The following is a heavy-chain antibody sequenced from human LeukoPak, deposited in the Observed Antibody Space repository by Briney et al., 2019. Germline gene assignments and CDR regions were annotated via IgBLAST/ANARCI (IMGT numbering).Heavy chain of an antibody. CDR1: EFTFSSYA. D-gene: IGHD2-21*02. CDR3: VKAGGIVVVTTILVYFQH. Sequence: PGGSLRLSCSASEFTFSSYAIHWVRQPPGKGLEYVSAISSNGDSTYYADSVKCRFTISRDNSKNTLYLEVSSLRAEDTAVYYCVKAGGIVVVTTILVYFQHWGQGTMVTVSS. J-gene: IGHJ1*01. CDR2: ISSNGDST. V-gene: IGHV3-64D*09.